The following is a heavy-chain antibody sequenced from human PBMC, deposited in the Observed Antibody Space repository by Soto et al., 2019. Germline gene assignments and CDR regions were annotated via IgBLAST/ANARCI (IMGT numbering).Heavy chain of an antibody. CDR1: GGSLTGYY. D-gene: IGHD6-19*01. J-gene: IGHJ3*02. CDR3: ARSREQWLVDAFDI. V-gene: IGHV4-34*01. CDR2: ISPTGSP. Sequence: PSETLSLTCVVYGGSLTGYYWSWIRQPPGRGLEWIGEISPTGSPKYNPSLMSRVTISVDTSKNQFSMKLSSVTAADTAVFYCARSREQWLVDAFDIWGQGTMATVSS.